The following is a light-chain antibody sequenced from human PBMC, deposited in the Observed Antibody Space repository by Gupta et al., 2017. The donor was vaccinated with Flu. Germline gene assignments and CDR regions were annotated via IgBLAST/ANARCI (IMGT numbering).Light chain of an antibody. V-gene: IGKV1-8*01. CDR1: QGISSY. Sequence: AIRMTPSPSSFSASTGDRVTITCRASQGISSYLAWYQQKPGKAPKLLIYAASTLQRGVPSRCSGSGSGTDFTLTISCLQSEDFATYYWQQEDSYPLTFGGGTKVEIK. CDR3: QQEDSYPLT. CDR2: AAS. J-gene: IGKJ4*01.